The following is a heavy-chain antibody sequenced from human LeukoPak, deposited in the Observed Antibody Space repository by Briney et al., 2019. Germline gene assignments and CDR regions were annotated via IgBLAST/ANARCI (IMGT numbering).Heavy chain of an antibody. V-gene: IGHV4-4*07. CDR3: ARARRGYSYGQTPFDY. D-gene: IGHD5-18*01. CDR1: GGSISSYY. J-gene: IGHJ4*02. Sequence: SETLSLTCTVSGGSISSYYWSWIRQPAGKGLEWIGRIYTSGSTNYNPSLESRVTMSVDTSKNQFSLKLSSVTAADTAVYYCARARRGYSYGQTPFDYWGQGTLVTVSS. CDR2: IYTSGST.